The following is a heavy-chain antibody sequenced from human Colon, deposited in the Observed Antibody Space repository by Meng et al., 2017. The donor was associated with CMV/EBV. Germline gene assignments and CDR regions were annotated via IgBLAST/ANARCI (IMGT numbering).Heavy chain of an antibody. V-gene: IGHV4-61*01. D-gene: IGHD6-19*01. CDR1: GGSANSGSYY. CDR3: AREASGWSTGVDN. CDR2: VSYSGNT. J-gene: IGHJ4*02. Sequence: SETLSLTCSVSGGSANSGSYYWTWIRQPPGKGLEWIGYVSYSGNTNYNPSLKSRLTIEVDTSRNQFSLKLTSVSAADTAMYYCAREASGWSTGVDNWGQGTLVTVSS.